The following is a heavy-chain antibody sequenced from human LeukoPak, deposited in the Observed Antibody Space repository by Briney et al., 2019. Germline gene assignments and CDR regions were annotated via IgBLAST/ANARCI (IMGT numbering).Heavy chain of an antibody. CDR2: INTNTGNP. J-gene: IGHJ4*02. D-gene: IGHD3-10*01. V-gene: IGHV7-4-1*02. CDR3: ARVPRSYYYGSASTYYFDY. CDR1: GGTFSSYA. Sequence: ASVKVSCKASGGTFSSYAISWMRQAPGQGLEWMGWINTNTGNPTYAQGFTGRFVFSLDTSVSTAYLQISSLKAEDTAVYYCARVPRSYYYGSASTYYFDYWGQGTLVTVSS.